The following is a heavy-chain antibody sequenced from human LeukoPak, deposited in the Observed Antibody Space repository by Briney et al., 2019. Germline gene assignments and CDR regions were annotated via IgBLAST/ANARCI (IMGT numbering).Heavy chain of an antibody. D-gene: IGHD3-22*01. CDR2: IYTSEST. Sequence: PSQTLSLTCTVSGDSISSGSYYWSWIRQPAGKGLEWIGRIYTSESTNYNPSLKSRVTISVDTSKNQFSLKLSSVTAADTAVYYCAREEYYSDNSGYYPDFWGQGTLVTVSS. J-gene: IGHJ4*02. V-gene: IGHV4-61*02. CDR1: GDSISSGSYY. CDR3: AREEYYSDNSGYYPDF.